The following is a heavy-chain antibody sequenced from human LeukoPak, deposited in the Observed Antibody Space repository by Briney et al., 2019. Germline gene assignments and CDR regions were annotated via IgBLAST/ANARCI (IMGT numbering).Heavy chain of an antibody. CDR1: GVSIYSSTYY. J-gene: IGHJ3*01. D-gene: IGHD2-15*01. CDR2: IYYNEDT. CDR3: ARQLAAGNDGFDV. V-gene: IGHV4-39*01. Sequence: TSETLSLTCSVSGVSIYSSTYYWAWIRQPPGKGLEFIGSIYYNEDTFHNPSLKGRLTISVDTSANLFSLRLTSVTAADTATYYCARQLAAGNDGFDVWGPGTVVTVSS.